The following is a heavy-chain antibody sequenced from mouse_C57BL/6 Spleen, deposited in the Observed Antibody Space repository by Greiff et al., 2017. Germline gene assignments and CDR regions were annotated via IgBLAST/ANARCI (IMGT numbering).Heavy chain of an antibody. J-gene: IGHJ4*01. D-gene: IGHD2-4*01. CDR3: ARVHDYDSYYYAMDY. Sequence: VQLKESEGGLVQPGSSMKLSCTASGFTFSDYYMAWVRQVPEKGLEWVANINYDGSSTYYLDSLKSRFIISRDNAKNILYLQMSSLKSEDTATYYCARVHDYDSYYYAMDYWGQGTSVTVSS. V-gene: IGHV5-16*01. CDR2: INYDGSST. CDR1: GFTFSDYY.